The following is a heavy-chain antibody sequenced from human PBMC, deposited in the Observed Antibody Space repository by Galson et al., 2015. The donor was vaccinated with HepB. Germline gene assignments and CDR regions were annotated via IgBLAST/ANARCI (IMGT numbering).Heavy chain of an antibody. CDR2: ISTGSSNI. J-gene: IGHJ4*02. Sequence: SSISTGSSNIYYGDSVKGRFTISRDNAKDSLFLQMNSLRADDTAVYYCASGSPYSSGSGWYYFDYWGQGTLVTVSS. CDR3: ASGSPYSSGSGWYYFDY. D-gene: IGHD6-19*01. V-gene: IGHV3-21*01.